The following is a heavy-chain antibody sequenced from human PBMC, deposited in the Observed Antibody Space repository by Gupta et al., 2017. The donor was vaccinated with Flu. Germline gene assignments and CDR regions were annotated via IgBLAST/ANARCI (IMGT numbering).Heavy chain of an antibody. J-gene: IGHJ4*02. CDR2: IHYSGST. D-gene: IGHD6-19*01. Sequence: QVQLQESGPGLVKPSETLSLTCTVSGGSIRSYYWSWIRRPPGKRLEWIGYIHYSGSTNYNPSLKSRVTISVDTSKNQFSLKLSSVTAADTAIYYCARRAYTSGWYPLNYWGQGTMVTVSS. CDR1: GGSIRSYY. V-gene: IGHV4-59*08. CDR3: ARRAYTSGWYPLNY.